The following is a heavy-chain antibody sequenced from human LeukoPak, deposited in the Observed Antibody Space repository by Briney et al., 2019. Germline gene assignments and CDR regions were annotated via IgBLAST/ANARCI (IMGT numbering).Heavy chain of an antibody. CDR2: IYHSGST. CDR1: GGSISSSNW. CDR3: ARGGGYCSSTSCYGGLGFDP. J-gene: IGHJ5*02. Sequence: PSETLSLTCAVSGGSISSSNWWSWVRQPPGKGLEWIGEIYHSGSTDYNPSLKSRVTISVDKSKNQFSLKLSSVTAADTAVYYCARGGGYCSSTSCYGGLGFDPWGQGTLVTVSS. D-gene: IGHD2-2*01. V-gene: IGHV4-4*02.